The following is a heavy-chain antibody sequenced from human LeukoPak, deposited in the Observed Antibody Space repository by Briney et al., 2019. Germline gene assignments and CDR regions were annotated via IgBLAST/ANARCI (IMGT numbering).Heavy chain of an antibody. J-gene: IGHJ6*02. CDR2: ISSSSSYI. CDR3: ARGGVAAGYYYYGMDV. Sequence: GGSLRLSCAASGFTFSSYSMNWVRQAPGKGLEWVSSISSSSSYIYYADSVKGRFTISRDNAKNSLYLQMNSLRVEDTAVYYCARGGVAAGYYYYGMDVWGQGTTVTVSS. D-gene: IGHD6-13*01. CDR1: GFTFSSYS. V-gene: IGHV3-21*01.